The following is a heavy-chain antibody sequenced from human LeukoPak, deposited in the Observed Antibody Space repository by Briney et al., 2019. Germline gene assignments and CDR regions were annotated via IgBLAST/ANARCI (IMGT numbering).Heavy chain of an antibody. CDR3: ARGYYYDTRNAFDI. CDR1: GGSISSYY. V-gene: IGHV4-4*07. D-gene: IGHD3-22*01. CDR2: IQTSGST. Sequence: SETLSLTCTVSGGSISSYYWSWIRQPAGKGLEWIGRIQTSGSTNYIPSLKSRVTIPVDKSKNQFSLKLSSVTAADTAVYYCARGYYYDTRNAFDIWGQGTMVTVSS. J-gene: IGHJ3*02.